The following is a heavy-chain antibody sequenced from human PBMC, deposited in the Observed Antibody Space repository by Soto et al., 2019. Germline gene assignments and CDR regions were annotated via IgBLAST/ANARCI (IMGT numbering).Heavy chain of an antibody. V-gene: IGHV3-30-3*01. Sequence: QVQLVESGGGVVQPGRSLSLSCAASGFTFSSYVMHWVRQAPGKGLEWVTLISTDGSNQYYEESVKGRFTISRDNSKNTLYLQMKSLRAEDTAVYYCARDDSKTTDVDAWGQGTLVTVSS. CDR1: GFTFSSYV. CDR3: ARDDSKTTDVDA. D-gene: IGHD4-17*01. J-gene: IGHJ4*02. CDR2: ISTDGSNQ.